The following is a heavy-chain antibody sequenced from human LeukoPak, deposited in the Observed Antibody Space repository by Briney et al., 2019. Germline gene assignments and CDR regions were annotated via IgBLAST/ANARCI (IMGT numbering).Heavy chain of an antibody. CDR2: INHSGST. D-gene: IGHD3-10*01. CDR3: ARALYYYARGYFQH. V-gene: IGHV4-34*01. Sequence: PSETLSLTCAVYGGSFSGYYWSWIRQPPGKGLEWIGEINHSGSTNYNPSLKSRVTISVDTSKNQFSLKLSSVTAADTAVYYCARALYYYARGYFQHWGQGTLVTVSS. CDR1: GGSFSGYY. J-gene: IGHJ1*01.